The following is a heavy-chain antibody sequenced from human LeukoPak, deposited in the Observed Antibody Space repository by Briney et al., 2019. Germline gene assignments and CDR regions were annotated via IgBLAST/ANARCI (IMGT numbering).Heavy chain of an antibody. CDR1: GFTFSGYA. J-gene: IGHJ4*02. V-gene: IGHV3-30*04. Sequence: RGCPRLSCAPSGFTFSGYAMHWVRHAPGKGLERVAVISYDGSNKYYADSVKGRFTISRDNSKNTLYLQMNSLRAEDTAVYYCARAIRPVYYFDYWGQGALVTVSS. D-gene: IGHD5-12*01. CDR2: ISYDGSNK. CDR3: ARAIRPVYYFDY.